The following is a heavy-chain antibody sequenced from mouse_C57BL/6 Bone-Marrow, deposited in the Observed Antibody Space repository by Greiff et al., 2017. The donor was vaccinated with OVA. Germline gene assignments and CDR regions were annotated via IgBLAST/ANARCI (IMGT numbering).Heavy chain of an antibody. Sequence: QVHVKQPGAELVKPGASVKVSCKASGYTFTSYWMHWVKQRPGQGLAWIGRIHPSDSDTNYNQKFKGKATLTVDKSSSTAYMQLSSLTSEDSAVYYCAICPDSSGSFDYWGQGTTLTVSS. V-gene: IGHV1-74*01. D-gene: IGHD3-2*02. CDR2: IHPSDSDT. CDR3: AICPDSSGSFDY. J-gene: IGHJ2*01. CDR1: GYTFTSYW.